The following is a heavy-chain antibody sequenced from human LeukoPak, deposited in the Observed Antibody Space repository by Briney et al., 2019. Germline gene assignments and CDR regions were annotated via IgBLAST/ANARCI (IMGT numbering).Heavy chain of an antibody. D-gene: IGHD1-26*01. V-gene: IGHV3-48*02. CDR3: ARRSAGGSYYFDY. CDR1: GFTFSSYS. J-gene: IGHJ4*02. Sequence: GSLRLSCAASGFTFSSYSMNWVRQAPGKGLEWVSYISSSSSTISYADSVKGRFTISRDNAKNSLYLQMNSLRDEDTAVYYCARRSAGGSYYFDYWGQGTLVTVSS. CDR2: ISSSSSTI.